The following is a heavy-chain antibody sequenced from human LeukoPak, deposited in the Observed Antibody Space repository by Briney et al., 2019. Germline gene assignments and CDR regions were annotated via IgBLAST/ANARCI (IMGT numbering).Heavy chain of an antibody. CDR1: GFTFSSYA. CDR3: AKDGIGYSRGFDY. CDR2: ISGSGGST. Sequence: GGSLRLSCADSGFTFSSYAMSWVRQAPGKGLEWVSAISGSGGSTYYADSVKGRFTISRDNSKNTLYLQMNSLRAEDTAVYYCAKDGIGYSRGFDYWGQGTLVTVSS. J-gene: IGHJ4*02. V-gene: IGHV3-23*01. D-gene: IGHD2-15*01.